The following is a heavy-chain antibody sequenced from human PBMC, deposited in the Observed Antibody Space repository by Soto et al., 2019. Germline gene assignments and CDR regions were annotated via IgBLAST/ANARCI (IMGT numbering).Heavy chain of an antibody. CDR3: ARVKKYYYDSSGYQPDAFDI. Sequence: GGSLRLSCAASGFTFSIYSMNWVRQAPGKGLEWVSYISSSSSTIYYADSVKGRFTISRDNAKNSLYLQMNSLRAEDTAVYYCARVKKYYYDSSGYQPDAFDIWGQGTMVTVSS. J-gene: IGHJ3*02. CDR2: ISSSSSTI. D-gene: IGHD3-22*01. V-gene: IGHV3-48*01. CDR1: GFTFSIYS.